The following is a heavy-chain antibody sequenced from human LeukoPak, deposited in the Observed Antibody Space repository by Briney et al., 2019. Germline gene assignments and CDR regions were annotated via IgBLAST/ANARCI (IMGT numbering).Heavy chain of an antibody. CDR2: VSATGYTT. J-gene: IGHJ3*02. CDR3: ARSGRGGAFDI. V-gene: IGHV3-48*04. D-gene: IGHD1-26*01. Sequence: PGGTLRLSCVVSGFTLPYGMSWVRQAPGKGLEWVSYVSATGYTTSYADSVKGRFTISGDNAKNTQYLQMNSLRAEDSAVYYCARSGRGGAFDIWGQGTMVTVSS. CDR1: GFTLPYG.